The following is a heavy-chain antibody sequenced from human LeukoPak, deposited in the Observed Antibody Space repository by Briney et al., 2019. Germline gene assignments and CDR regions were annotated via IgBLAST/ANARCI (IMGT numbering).Heavy chain of an antibody. J-gene: IGHJ5*02. CDR1: GFTFSSYA. D-gene: IGHD3-22*01. V-gene: IGHV3-23*01. CDR2: ISGGGGST. CDR3: AKDPRDYYDSSGWQTLPERFDP. Sequence: PGGSLRLSCAASGFTFSSYAMSWVRQAPGKGLEWVSAISGGGGSTYYADSVKGRFTISRDNSKNTLYLQMNSLRAEDTAVYYCAKDPRDYYDSSGWQTLPERFDPWGQGTLVTVSS.